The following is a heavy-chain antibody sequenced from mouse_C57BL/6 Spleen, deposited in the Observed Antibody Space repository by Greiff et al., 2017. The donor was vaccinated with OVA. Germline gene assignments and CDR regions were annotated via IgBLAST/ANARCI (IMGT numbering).Heavy chain of an antibody. J-gene: IGHJ2*01. Sequence: VQLQQPGAELVKPGASVKMSCKASGYTFTSYWITWVKQRPGQGLEWIGDIYPGSGSTNYNEKFKSKATLTVDTSSSTAYMQLSSLTSEDSAVYYCARQSSGYSYYFDYWGQGTTLTVSS. V-gene: IGHV1-55*01. CDR2: IYPGSGST. CDR1: GYTFTSYW. D-gene: IGHD3-2*02. CDR3: ARQSSGYSYYFDY.